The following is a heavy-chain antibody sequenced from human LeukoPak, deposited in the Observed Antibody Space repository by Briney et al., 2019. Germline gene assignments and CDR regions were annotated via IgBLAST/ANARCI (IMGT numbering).Heavy chain of an antibody. Sequence: PGGSLRLSCAASGFTFSSYAMSWVRQAPGKGLEWVSAISGSGGSTYYADSVKGRFTISRDNSKNTLYLQMNSLRAEDTAVYYCAKVDGYDILTGSNYFDYWGQGTLDTVFS. V-gene: IGHV3-23*01. CDR1: GFTFSSYA. CDR3: AKVDGYDILTGSNYFDY. J-gene: IGHJ4*02. CDR2: ISGSGGST. D-gene: IGHD3-9*01.